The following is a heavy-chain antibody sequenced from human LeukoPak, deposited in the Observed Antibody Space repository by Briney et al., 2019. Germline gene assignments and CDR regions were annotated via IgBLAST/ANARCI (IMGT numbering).Heavy chain of an antibody. CDR2: IKTKPNNYAT. D-gene: IGHD2/OR15-2a*01. Sequence: GSLRLSCAASGFTFSGSAIHWVRQASGKGLEWVGRIKTKPNNYATAYAASVKGRFTISRDDSKNTAYLQVSSLRTDDTAMYYCTRHREYADSHTPFDYWGQGTLVTVSS. CDR1: GFTFSGSA. CDR3: TRHREYADSHTPFDY. V-gene: IGHV3-73*01. J-gene: IGHJ4*02.